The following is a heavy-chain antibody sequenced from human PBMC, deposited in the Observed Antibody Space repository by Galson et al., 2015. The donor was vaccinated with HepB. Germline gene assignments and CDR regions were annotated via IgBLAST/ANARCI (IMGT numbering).Heavy chain of an antibody. J-gene: IGHJ3*02. CDR2: IIPIFGTA. CDR3: ARDRQGFWSGMVYDAFDI. CDR1: GGTFSSYA. V-gene: IGHV1-69*13. Sequence: SVKVSCKASGGTFSSYAISWVRQAPGQGLEWMGGIIPIFGTANYAQKFQGRVTITADESTSTAYMELSSLRSEDTAVYYCARDRQGFWSGMVYDAFDIWGQGTMVTVSS. D-gene: IGHD3-3*01.